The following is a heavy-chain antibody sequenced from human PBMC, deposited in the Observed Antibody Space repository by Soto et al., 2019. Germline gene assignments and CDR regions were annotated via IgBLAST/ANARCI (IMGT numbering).Heavy chain of an antibody. CDR3: ARGANLDVPAALTY. J-gene: IGHJ4*02. CDR2: ISGYNGNT. Sequence: QVQLVQSGAEVKKPGASVKVSCKASGYTFTNYGVSWVRQAPGQGLEWMGWISGYNGNTNYAQMLQGRVTITTDTSTSTAYMELRILRSDDTAVYYCARGANLDVPAALTYWGQGSLVTVSS. D-gene: IGHD2-21*02. CDR1: GYTFTNYG. V-gene: IGHV1-18*01.